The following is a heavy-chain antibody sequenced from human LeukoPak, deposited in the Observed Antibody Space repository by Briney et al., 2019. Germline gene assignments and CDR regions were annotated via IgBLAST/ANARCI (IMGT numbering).Heavy chain of an antibody. CDR3: ARYSNGSCVFDY. CDR2: INHSGST. J-gene: IGHJ4*02. V-gene: IGHV4-34*01. D-gene: IGHD2-15*01. Sequence: LGTPSLTRAVFGGSFSGFYWRWVRQPPGKGVGWIGEINHSGSTNYNPSLKSRVTISVDTSKNQFSLKLSSVTAADTAVYYCARYSNGSCVFDYWGQGTLVTVSS. CDR1: GGSFSGFY.